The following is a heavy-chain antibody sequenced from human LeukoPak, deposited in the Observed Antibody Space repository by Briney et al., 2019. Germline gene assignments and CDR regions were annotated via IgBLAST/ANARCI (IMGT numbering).Heavy chain of an antibody. V-gene: IGHV3-66*02. J-gene: IGHJ4*02. Sequence: GGSLRLSCAASGFTVSSNYMNWLRQAPAKGLDGVSGIYSGGSTYYADSVKGQFTISRDNSKNTLYLQMNSLRPEDTAVYYCARDRGSYAWDYWGQGTLVTVSS. CDR1: GFTVSSNY. D-gene: IGHD5-12*01. CDR2: IYSGGST. CDR3: ARDRGSYAWDY.